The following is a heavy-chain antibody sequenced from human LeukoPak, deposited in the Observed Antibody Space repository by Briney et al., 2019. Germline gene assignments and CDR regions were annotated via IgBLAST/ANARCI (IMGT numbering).Heavy chain of an antibody. V-gene: IGHV4-61*02. D-gene: IGHD3-22*01. J-gene: IGHJ4*02. Sequence: KPSETLSLTCTVSGGSISSGSYYWSWIRQPAGKGLEWIGRIYTSGSTNYNPSLKSRVTISVDTSKNQFSLKLSSVTAADTAVYYCARETGPYASSGPIDYWGQGTLVTVSS. CDR2: IYTSGST. CDR1: GGSISSGSYY. CDR3: ARETGPYASSGPIDY.